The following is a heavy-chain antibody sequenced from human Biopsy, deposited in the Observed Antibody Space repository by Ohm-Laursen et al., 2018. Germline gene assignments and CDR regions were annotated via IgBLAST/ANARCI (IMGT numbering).Heavy chain of an antibody. Sequence: SDTLSLTCTVSGASITSYYWSWIRQPAGKGLEWIGHTYKGGNTNHNPSLKSRVSMPVDMSKNQLSLTLRSVTAADTAVYYCARDLPSSYYYAMDVWGQGTTVTVSS. J-gene: IGHJ6*02. CDR1: GASITSYY. V-gene: IGHV4-4*07. CDR2: TYKGGNT. CDR3: ARDLPSSYYYAMDV.